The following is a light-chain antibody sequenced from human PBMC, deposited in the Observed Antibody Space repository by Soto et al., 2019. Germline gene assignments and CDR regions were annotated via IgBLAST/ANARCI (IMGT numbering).Light chain of an antibody. CDR2: KAS. V-gene: IGKV1-5*03. CDR1: QSIDNW. Sequence: DIQMTQSPSTLSASVGDRVTITCRASQSIDNWLAWYQQRPGKAPKLLIYKASSLQSGVPSRFSGSGSGTQFTLTISSLQPDDFATYYCQQYTSYSMYTFGQGTKLEIK. J-gene: IGKJ2*01. CDR3: QQYTSYSMYT.